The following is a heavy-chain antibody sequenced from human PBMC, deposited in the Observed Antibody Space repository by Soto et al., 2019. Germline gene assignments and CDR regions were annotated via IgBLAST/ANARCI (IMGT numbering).Heavy chain of an antibody. V-gene: IGHV3-13*01. CDR1: GFNFSSYD. CDR3: ASICAYSGRGVFYI. J-gene: IGHJ3*02. CDR2: IGTTGDT. D-gene: IGHD5-12*01. Sequence: GSMRISCAASGFNFSSYDMHWVRQPTGKGLEWVSAIGTTGDTYSPGSVKGRFTISRENANNSLYLQMNSLRAEDTAMYYCASICAYSGRGVFYICGQRTLVTV.